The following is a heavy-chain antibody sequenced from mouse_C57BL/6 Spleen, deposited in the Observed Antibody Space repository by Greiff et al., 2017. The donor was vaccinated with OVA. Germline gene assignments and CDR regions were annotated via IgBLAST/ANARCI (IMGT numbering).Heavy chain of an antibody. CDR1: GYTFTSYW. CDR2: IRPSNGGT. D-gene: IGHD2-3*01. CDR3: ARSVGGYYSGFAY. V-gene: IGHV1-53*01. Sequence: VQLQQPGPELVKPGASVKLSCMASGYTFTSYWMHWVKQRPGQGLEWIGNIRPSNGGTNYNEKFKSKATLTIDKSSNTAYMQRISLTSEDSAVYDCARSVGGYYSGFAYWGQGTLVTVSS. J-gene: IGHJ3*01.